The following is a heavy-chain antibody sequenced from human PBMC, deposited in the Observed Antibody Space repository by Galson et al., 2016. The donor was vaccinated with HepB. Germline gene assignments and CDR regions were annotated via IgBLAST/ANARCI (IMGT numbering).Heavy chain of an antibody. V-gene: IGHV3-64D*08. CDR1: GFTFSSYS. D-gene: IGHD2-2*01. J-gene: IGHJ3*02. CDR2: ISNDGRSR. Sequence: SLRLSCAASGFTFSSYSMHWVRQAPGKGLEYISTISNDGRSRYFVDSVRGRFTISRDNSKNTVYLQMSSLRPEDSATYYCLKSGYCGITDCFHAFDIWGRGTMGTVSS. CDR3: LKSGYCGITDCFHAFDI.